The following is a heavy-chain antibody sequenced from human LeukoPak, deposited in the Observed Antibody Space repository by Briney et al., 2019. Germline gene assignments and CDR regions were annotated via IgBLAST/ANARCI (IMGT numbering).Heavy chain of an antibody. D-gene: IGHD6-13*01. Sequence: ASVKVSCKASGYTFTGYYMHWVRQAPGQGVEWMGWINPNSGGTNYAQKFQVRGTMTRDTSISTAYMELSRLRSDDTAVYYCARSAESSSWVEFDYWGQGTLVTVSS. CDR2: INPNSGGT. J-gene: IGHJ4*02. V-gene: IGHV1-2*02. CDR1: GYTFTGYY. CDR3: ARSAESSSWVEFDY.